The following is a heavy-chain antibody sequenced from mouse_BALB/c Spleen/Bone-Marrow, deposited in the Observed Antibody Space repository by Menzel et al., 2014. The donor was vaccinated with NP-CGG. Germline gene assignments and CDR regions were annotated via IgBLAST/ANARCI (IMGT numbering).Heavy chain of an antibody. D-gene: IGHD1-2*01. Sequence: EVQLVESGGGLVQPGGSLRLSCEASGFTFTDFYMNWVRQPPGKALEWLGFIRNKANGYTPEYSASVKGRFTISRDNSQSILYLQMNALRAEDSATYYCARDVGRLLFDYWGQGTTLTVSS. J-gene: IGHJ2*01. CDR3: ARDVGRLLFDY. V-gene: IGHV7-3*02. CDR1: GFTFTDFY. CDR2: IRNKANGYTP.